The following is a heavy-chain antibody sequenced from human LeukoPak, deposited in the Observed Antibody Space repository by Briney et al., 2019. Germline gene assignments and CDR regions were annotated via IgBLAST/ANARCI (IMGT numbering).Heavy chain of an antibody. CDR1: GFTFSSYG. D-gene: IGHD3-10*01. CDR3: AKVYSDGSGMEYFDY. V-gene: IGHV3-30*18. Sequence: GGSLRLSCAASGFTFSSYGVHWVRQAPGKGLEWVAVISYDGSNKYYADSVKGRFTISRDNSKNTLYLQMNSLRAEDTAVYYCAKVYSDGSGMEYFDYWGQGTLVTVSS. CDR2: ISYDGSNK. J-gene: IGHJ4*02.